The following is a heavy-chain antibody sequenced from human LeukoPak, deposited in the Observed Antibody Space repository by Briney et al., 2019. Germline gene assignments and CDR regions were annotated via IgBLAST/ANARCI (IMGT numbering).Heavy chain of an antibody. D-gene: IGHD5-12*01. CDR3: ARATYDYLIKNWFDP. CDR2: FDPEDGET. J-gene: IGHJ5*02. CDR1: GYTLTELS. Sequence: ASVKVSCKVSGYTLTELSMHWVRQAPGKGLEWMGGFDPEDGETIYAQKFQGRVTMTEDTSTDTAYMELSRLRSDDTAVYYCARATYDYLIKNWFDPWGQGTLVTVSS. V-gene: IGHV1-24*01.